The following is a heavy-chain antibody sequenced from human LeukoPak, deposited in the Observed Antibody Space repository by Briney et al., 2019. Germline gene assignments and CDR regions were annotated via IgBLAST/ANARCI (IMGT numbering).Heavy chain of an antibody. V-gene: IGHV4-39*01. CDR3: ARHRDYYGSGSYYNLYYYYGMDV. D-gene: IGHD3-10*01. Sequence: SETLSLTCTVSGGSISSSSYYWGWIRQPPGKGLEWIGSIYYSGSTYYNPSLKSRVTISVDTSRNQSSLKLSSVTAADTAVYYCARHRDYYGSGSYYNLYYYYGMDVWGQGTTVTVSS. CDR1: GGSISSSSYY. CDR2: IYYSGST. J-gene: IGHJ6*02.